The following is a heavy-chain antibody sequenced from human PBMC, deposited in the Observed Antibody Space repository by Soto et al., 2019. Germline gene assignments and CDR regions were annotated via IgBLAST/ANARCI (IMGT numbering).Heavy chain of an antibody. CDR3: ASPGYRYGYYYYGMDV. Sequence: PGGSLRLSCAASGFTFSSYAMSWVRQAPGKGLEWVSAISGSGGSTYYADSVKGRFTISRDNSKNTLYLQMNSLRAEDTAVYYCASPGYRYGYYYYGMDVWGQGTTVTVYS. D-gene: IGHD5-18*01. CDR2: ISGSGGST. CDR1: GFTFSSYA. J-gene: IGHJ6*02. V-gene: IGHV3-23*01.